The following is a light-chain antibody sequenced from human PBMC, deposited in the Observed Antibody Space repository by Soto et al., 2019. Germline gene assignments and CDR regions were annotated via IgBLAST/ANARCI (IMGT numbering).Light chain of an antibody. V-gene: IGKV1-8*01. Sequence: AIRMTQSPSSLSASTGDRVTITCRASQGISSYLAWYQQKPGKAPKLLIYAASTLQSGVPSRFSGSGSGTDFTLTISGLQSEDFATFSCQQYYSYSLTFGGGTKVEIK. CDR1: QGISSY. CDR2: AAS. J-gene: IGKJ4*01. CDR3: QQYYSYSLT.